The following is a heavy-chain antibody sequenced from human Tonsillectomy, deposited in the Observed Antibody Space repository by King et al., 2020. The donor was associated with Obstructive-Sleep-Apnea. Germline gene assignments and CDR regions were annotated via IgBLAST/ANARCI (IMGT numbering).Heavy chain of an antibody. CDR3: ATYYDFWSGYYFFDY. CDR2: ISSNGGST. D-gene: IGHD3-3*01. Sequence: VQLVESGGGLVQPGGSLRLSCSASGFTFSSYAMHWVRQAPGKGLEYVSAISSNGGSTYYADSVKGRFTISRANSKNTLYLQMSSLRAEDTAVYYFATYYDFWSGYYFFDYWGQGTLVTVSS. J-gene: IGHJ4*02. V-gene: IGHV3-64D*06. CDR1: GFTFSSYA.